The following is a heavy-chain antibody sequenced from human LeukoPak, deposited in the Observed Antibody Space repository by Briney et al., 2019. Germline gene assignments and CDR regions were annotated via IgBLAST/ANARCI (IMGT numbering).Heavy chain of an antibody. D-gene: IGHD6-13*01. J-gene: IGHJ4*02. CDR1: GFTFSSYG. V-gene: IGHV3-30*18. CDR3: AKGGVSDSGSWYGDYFDY. CDR2: VSADGSNK. Sequence: GGSLRLSCEAAGFTFSSYGMHGVRQAPGKGLEGGAVVSADGSNKQYADSVKGRFTISRDNSKNTLYLQLNSLSTEDTAVYYCAKGGVSDSGSWYGDYFDYWGQGTLVTVSS.